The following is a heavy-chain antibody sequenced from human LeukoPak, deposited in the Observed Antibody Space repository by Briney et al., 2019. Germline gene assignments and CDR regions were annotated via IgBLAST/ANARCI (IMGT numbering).Heavy chain of an antibody. J-gene: IGHJ4*02. V-gene: IGHV3-30*02. CDR3: ARDSRDGFDY. CDR2: IRSDGSNR. CDR1: GFTFSIYG. D-gene: IGHD5-24*01. Sequence: GGSLRLPCAASGFTFSIYGFHWVRQAPGKGMEWVAFIRSDGSNRYFADPVNGRFNISRDNSKNTLYLQMNSLRAEDTAVYYCARDSRDGFDYWGQGTLVTVSS.